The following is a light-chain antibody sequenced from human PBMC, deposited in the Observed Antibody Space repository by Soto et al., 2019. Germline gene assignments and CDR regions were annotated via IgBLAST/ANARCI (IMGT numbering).Light chain of an antibody. Sequence: QSVLTQPPSASGTPGQRVTISCSGGSSNIGTNAVNWYQQLPGTAPKLLIYNNNQRPSGVPDRFSGSKSGTSASLAICGLPCEDGADYYCAACDDSLNGYVFGTGTKLTVL. CDR1: SSNIGTNA. CDR2: NNN. V-gene: IGLV1-44*01. J-gene: IGLJ1*01. CDR3: AACDDSLNGYV.